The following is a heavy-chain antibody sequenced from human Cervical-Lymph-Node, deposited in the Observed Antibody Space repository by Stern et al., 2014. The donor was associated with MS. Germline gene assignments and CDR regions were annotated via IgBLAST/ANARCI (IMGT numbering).Heavy chain of an antibody. J-gene: IGHJ6*02. CDR3: VRDTYDMSFLLGWTGGMDV. D-gene: IGHD3/OR15-3a*01. V-gene: IGHV3-74*03. CDR1: GFTVSSYW. Sequence: EVQLVESGGGLVQPGGSLRLSCVASGFTVSSYWMHWVRQGPERGLEWVARINGDGSSTTYAAYVKGRFTISRDNAKNTLNLQMNSLRGEDTAMYYCVRDTYDMSFLLGWTGGMDVWGQGTTVTVSS. CDR2: INGDGSST.